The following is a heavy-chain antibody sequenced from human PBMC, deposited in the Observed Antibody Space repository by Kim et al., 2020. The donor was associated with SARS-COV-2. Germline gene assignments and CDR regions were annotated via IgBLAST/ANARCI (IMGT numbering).Heavy chain of an antibody. D-gene: IGHD3-22*01. CDR2: MYNTGTT. CDR1: GVPISSFY. J-gene: IGHJ4*02. CDR3: ARDGDGDSSGYSWAGFDY. V-gene: IGHV4-59*01. Sequence: SETLSLTCTVSGVPISSFYWSWIRQFPGKGLEWIGYMYNTGTTNYNPSLKSRVTMSADTSKNQFSLTLSSVTAADTAVYYCARDGDGDSSGYSWAGFDYWGQGTQVTVSS.